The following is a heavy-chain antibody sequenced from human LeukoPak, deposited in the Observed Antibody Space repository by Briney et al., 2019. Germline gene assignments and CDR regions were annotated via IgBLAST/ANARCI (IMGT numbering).Heavy chain of an antibody. CDR3: AELGITMIGGV. J-gene: IGHJ6*04. CDR1: GFTFNNYN. Sequence: GGSLRLSCATSGFTFNNYNMNWVRQAPGRALEWVSSITSSGTYIFYADSVKGRFTISRDNAKNSLYLQMNSLGPEDTAVYYCAELGITMIGGVWGKGTTVTISS. CDR2: ITSSGTYI. V-gene: IGHV3-21*01. D-gene: IGHD3-10*02.